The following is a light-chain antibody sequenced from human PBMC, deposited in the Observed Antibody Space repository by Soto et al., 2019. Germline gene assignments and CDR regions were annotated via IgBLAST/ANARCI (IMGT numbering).Light chain of an antibody. Sequence: EIVLTESPTTLSVSPGERATLSCMARQSITSSLAWYQQKPGQAPRLLISGASTGATGVPARFSGSGSGAEFTLAINSLQPEDSAVYYCQQYEKWPVTFGGGTKVDIK. V-gene: IGKV3-15*01. J-gene: IGKJ4*01. CDR2: GAS. CDR1: QSITSS. CDR3: QQYEKWPVT.